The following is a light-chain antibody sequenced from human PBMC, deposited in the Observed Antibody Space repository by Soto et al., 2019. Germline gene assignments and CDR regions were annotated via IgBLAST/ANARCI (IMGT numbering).Light chain of an antibody. Sequence: EIVLTQSPVTLSLSPGERATLSCRASQTVSSYVAWYQQRHGQAPRLVIYDSSNRAPGVPARFSGSGSGTQFTLTISSLEPEDSAGYYCRQRYNRPPYTFGQGTKLEIK. J-gene: IGKJ2*01. CDR3: RQRYNRPPYT. CDR2: DSS. CDR1: QTVSSY. V-gene: IGKV3-11*01.